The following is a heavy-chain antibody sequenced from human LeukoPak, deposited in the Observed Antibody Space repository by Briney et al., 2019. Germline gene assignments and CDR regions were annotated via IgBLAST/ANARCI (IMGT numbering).Heavy chain of an antibody. J-gene: IGHJ4*02. Sequence: SETLSLTCNVSGASISSYYWSWIRRPPGKGLEWIGYIYTSGSTNYNPSLKSRVTISLDMSKNQFSLKLSSVTAADTAVYYCARLAGSSSSDYWGQGTLVTVSS. CDR3: ARLAGSSSSDY. V-gene: IGHV4-4*09. CDR1: GASISSYY. CDR2: IYTSGST. D-gene: IGHD6-6*01.